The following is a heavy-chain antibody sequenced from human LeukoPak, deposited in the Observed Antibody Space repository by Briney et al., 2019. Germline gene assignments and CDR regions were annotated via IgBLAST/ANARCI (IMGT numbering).Heavy chain of an antibody. CDR1: GYTFTSYD. J-gene: IGHJ4*02. D-gene: IGHD3-10*01. CDR2: MNPKSGNT. V-gene: IGHV1-8*01. Sequence: SVKVSCKASGYTFTSYDINWVRQATGQGLEWMGWMNPKSGNTGYAQKFQGRVTMTRNTSISTAYMELSSLRSEDTAVYYCARGGSTMVRGRGGYYFDYWGQGTLVTVSS. CDR3: ARGGSTMVRGRGGYYFDY.